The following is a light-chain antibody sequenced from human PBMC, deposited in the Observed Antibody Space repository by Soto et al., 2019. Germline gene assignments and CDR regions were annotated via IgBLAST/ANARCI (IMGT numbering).Light chain of an antibody. CDR2: DAS. J-gene: IGKJ1*01. CDR1: ESVSSN. Sequence: EIVITQSPVTLSLSPGERATLSCRASESVSSNLAWYQQKPGQAPRLLIYDASTRAPGIPARFSGSGSGTEFTLTISSLQSEDFAVYYCQQYNNWPPGRTFGRGTKVEIK. V-gene: IGKV3-15*01. CDR3: QQYNNWPPGRT.